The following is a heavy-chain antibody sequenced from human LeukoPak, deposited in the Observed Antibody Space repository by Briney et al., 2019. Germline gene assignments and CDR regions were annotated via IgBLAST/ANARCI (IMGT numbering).Heavy chain of an antibody. CDR1: GGSISSYY. V-gene: IGHV4-4*07. CDR3: ARDLSEYYDFWSGYYDAFDI. Sequence: SETLSLTCTVSGGSISSYYWSWIRQPAGKGLEWIGRIYTSGSTNYNPSLKSRVTVSVDTSKNQFSLKLSSVTAADTAVYYCARDLSEYYDFWSGYYDAFDIWGQGTMVTVSS. CDR2: IYTSGST. D-gene: IGHD3-3*01. J-gene: IGHJ3*02.